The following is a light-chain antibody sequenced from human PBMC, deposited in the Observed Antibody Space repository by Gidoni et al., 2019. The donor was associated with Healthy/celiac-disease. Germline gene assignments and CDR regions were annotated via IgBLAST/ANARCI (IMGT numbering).Light chain of an antibody. J-gene: IGLJ3*02. CDR1: SSNIGAGYD. CDR2: GNS. CDR3: QSYDSSLSGSV. V-gene: IGLV1-40*01. Sequence: HRVTISCTGSSSNIGAGYDVHWYQQLPGTAPKLLIYGNSNRPSAVPDRFSGSKSGTSASLAITGLQAEDEADYYCQSYDSSLSGSVFGGGTKLTVL.